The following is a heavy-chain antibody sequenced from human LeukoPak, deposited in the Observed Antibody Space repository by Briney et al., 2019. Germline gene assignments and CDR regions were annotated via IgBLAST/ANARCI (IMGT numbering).Heavy chain of an antibody. CDR3: IRDVDTAMRYGMDV. Sequence: GGSLKLSCAASGLTFSDSAMHWVRQASGKGLEWVGRMRGKASSYATAYGASVKGRFAISRDDSENTAYLQMNTLKIEDTAVYYCIRDVDTAMRYGMDVWGQGTTVTVSS. V-gene: IGHV3-73*01. J-gene: IGHJ6*02. D-gene: IGHD5-18*01. CDR2: MRGKASSYAT. CDR1: GLTFSDSA.